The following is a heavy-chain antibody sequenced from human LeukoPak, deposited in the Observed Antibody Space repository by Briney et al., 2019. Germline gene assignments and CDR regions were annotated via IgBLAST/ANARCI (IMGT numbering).Heavy chain of an antibody. V-gene: IGHV3-23*01. CDR2: ISGSGGST. Sequence: PGGSLRLSCAASGFTFSSYAMSWVRQAPGKGLEWVSAISGSGGSTYYADSVKGRFTISRDNSKNTLYLQMNSLRAEHTAVYYCAKDRGPYYDILTGPPEWGQGTLVTVSS. CDR1: GFTFSSYA. CDR3: AKDRGPYYDILTGPPE. J-gene: IGHJ4*02. D-gene: IGHD3-9*01.